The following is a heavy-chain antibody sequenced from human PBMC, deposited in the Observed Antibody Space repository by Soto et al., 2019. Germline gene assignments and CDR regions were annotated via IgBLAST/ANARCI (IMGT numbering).Heavy chain of an antibody. Sequence: EVQLLESGGGLVQPGGSLRLYCATSGFTFSNFAMSWVRQAPGKGPEWVSGISAGGGRIYYADAVKGRFTISRDNSKHTLSLQMNSLRAEDKAVYYCAKDPNGDSVGGFELGGQGTMVTVSS. V-gene: IGHV3-23*01. CDR2: ISAGGGRI. CDR1: GFTFSNFA. CDR3: AKDPNGDSVGGFEL. D-gene: IGHD4-17*01. J-gene: IGHJ3*01.